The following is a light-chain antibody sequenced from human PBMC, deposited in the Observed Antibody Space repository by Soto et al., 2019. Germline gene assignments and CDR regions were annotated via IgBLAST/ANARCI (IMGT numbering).Light chain of an antibody. CDR3: QQYKNLPYT. V-gene: IGKV1-33*01. CDR2: DAS. Sequence: DIQMTQSPSSLSASLGDRVTITCQASQAISKYLHWYHQRPGKAPILVIYDASNLEAGAPSRFSGGGSGTSCTLTISSLQPEDSGTYFCQQYKNLPYTVGQGTKLDIK. CDR1: QAISKY. J-gene: IGKJ2*01.